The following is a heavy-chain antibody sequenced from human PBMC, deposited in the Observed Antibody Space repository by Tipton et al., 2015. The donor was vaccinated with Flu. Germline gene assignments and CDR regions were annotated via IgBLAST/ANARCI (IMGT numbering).Heavy chain of an antibody. Sequence: SLRLSCAASGFTFDGFAMHWVRQVPGKGLEWVAGINWDSDTLSYAESVRGRMTISRDNAKNSLILQMDSLRAEDTAIYYCAKDNTRHIIGSGHWGQGTRVTVSS. D-gene: IGHD1-20*01. V-gene: IGHV3-9*01. CDR1: GFTFDGFA. CDR3: AKDNTRHIIGSGH. CDR2: INWDSDTL. J-gene: IGHJ4*02.